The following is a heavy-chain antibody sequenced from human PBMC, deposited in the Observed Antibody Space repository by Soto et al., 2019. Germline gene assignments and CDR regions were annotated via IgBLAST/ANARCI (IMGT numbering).Heavy chain of an antibody. V-gene: IGHV1-18*01. Sequence: ASVKVSCKASGYTFTSYGISWVRQAPGQGLEWMGWISAYNGNTNYAQKLQGRVTMTTDTSTSTAYMELRSLRSDDTAVYYCARGYYYDSSGYDPYYYYGMDVWGQGTTVTVSS. CDR3: ARGYYYDSSGYDPYYYYGMDV. CDR1: GYTFTSYG. J-gene: IGHJ6*02. D-gene: IGHD3-22*01. CDR2: ISAYNGNT.